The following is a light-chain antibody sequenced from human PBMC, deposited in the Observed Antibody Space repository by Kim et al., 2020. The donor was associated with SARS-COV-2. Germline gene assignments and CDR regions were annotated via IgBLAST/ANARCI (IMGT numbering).Light chain of an antibody. CDR2: EIS. J-gene: IGLJ2*01. Sequence: SVPTACNGTSSVVVSYTLLSCYQQHPGNAPHLIIYEISKRPSGVSNRFSGSRSDNAASLTTYGLQAEDEADYCCCSYAGGSINVLFGGGTQLTVL. CDR3: CSYAGGSINVL. CDR1: SSVVVSYTL. V-gene: IGLV2-23*02.